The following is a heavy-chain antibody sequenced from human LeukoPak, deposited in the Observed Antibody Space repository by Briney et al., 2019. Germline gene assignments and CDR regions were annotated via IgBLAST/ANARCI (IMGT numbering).Heavy chain of an antibody. V-gene: IGHV4-59*12. CDR3: ARERNGDYDP. Sequence: SETLSLTCIVSGGSISSYYWSWIRQPPGEGLGWIGYIYYSGSTYYNPSLKSRVTISVDTSKNQFSLKLSSVTAADTAVYYCARERNGDYDPWGQGTLVTVSS. CDR2: IYYSGST. D-gene: IGHD4-17*01. J-gene: IGHJ5*02. CDR1: GGSISSYY.